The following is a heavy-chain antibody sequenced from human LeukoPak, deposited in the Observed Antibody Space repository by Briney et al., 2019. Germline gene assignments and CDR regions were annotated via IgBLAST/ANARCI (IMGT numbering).Heavy chain of an antibody. CDR2: FDPEDGET. Sequence: ASVTVSCKVSGYTLTELPMHWVRQAPGKGLEWMGGFDPEDGETIYAQKFQGRVTMTEDTSTDTAYMELSSLRSEDTAVYYCATDETYGFWSGYDYWGQGTLVTVSS. D-gene: IGHD3-3*01. CDR1: GYTLTELP. CDR3: ATDETYGFWSGYDY. J-gene: IGHJ4*02. V-gene: IGHV1-24*01.